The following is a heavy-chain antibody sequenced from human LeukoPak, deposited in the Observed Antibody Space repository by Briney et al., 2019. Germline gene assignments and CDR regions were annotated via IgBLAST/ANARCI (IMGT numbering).Heavy chain of an antibody. CDR1: GFTFSSYG. Sequence: GGSLRLSCAASGFTFSSYGMHWVRQAPGKGLEWVAVISYDGSNKYYADSVKGRFTISRDNSKNTLYLQMNSLRVEDTAVYYCSKGPWGRELTDYYYGMDVWGQGATVTVSS. V-gene: IGHV3-30*18. J-gene: IGHJ6*02. CDR3: SKGPWGRELTDYYYGMDV. D-gene: IGHD1-26*01. CDR2: ISYDGSNK.